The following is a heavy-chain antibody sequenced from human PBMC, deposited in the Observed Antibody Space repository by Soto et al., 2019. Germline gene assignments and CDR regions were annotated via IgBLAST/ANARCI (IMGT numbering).Heavy chain of an antibody. CDR1: GGTFSSHA. Sequence: SVKVSCKASGGTFSSHAISWVRQAPGQGLEWMGGIIPIFGTANYAQKFQGRVTITADESTSTAYMELSSLRSEDTAVYYCARLTVDARAEPDYWGQGTLVTVSS. V-gene: IGHV1-69*13. J-gene: IGHJ4*02. D-gene: IGHD2-21*02. CDR3: ARLTVDARAEPDY. CDR2: IIPIFGTA.